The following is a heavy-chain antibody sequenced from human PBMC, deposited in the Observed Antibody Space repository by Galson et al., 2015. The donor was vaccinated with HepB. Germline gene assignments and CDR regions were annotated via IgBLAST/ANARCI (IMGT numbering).Heavy chain of an antibody. Sequence: SVKVSCKASGYTFSTYSITWVRQAPGQGLEWLGWINPYNRDTGYARKFQGRVTMTTDTVTSTAYMVFRSLRSDDPAVYFCARGALVAVVGGTQNNWFDTWCQGTLVTVSS. V-gene: IGHV1-18*01. J-gene: IGHJ5*02. D-gene: IGHD2-15*01. CDR2: INPYNRDT. CDR3: ARGALVAVVGGTQNNWFDT. CDR1: GYTFSTYS.